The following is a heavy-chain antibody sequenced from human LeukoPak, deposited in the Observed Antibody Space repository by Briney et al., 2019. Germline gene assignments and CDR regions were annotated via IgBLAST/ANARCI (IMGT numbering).Heavy chain of an antibody. CDR3: AKDQEQLGFFDY. CDR2: ISGSGGST. CDR1: GFTFSSYA. V-gene: IGHV3-23*01. D-gene: IGHD6-13*01. Sequence: GGSLRLSCAASGFTFSSYAMSWVRQAPGKGLEGVSAISGSGGSTYYADSVKGRFTISRDNSKNTLYLQMNSLRAEDTAVYYCAKDQEQLGFFDYWGQGTLVTVSS. J-gene: IGHJ4*02.